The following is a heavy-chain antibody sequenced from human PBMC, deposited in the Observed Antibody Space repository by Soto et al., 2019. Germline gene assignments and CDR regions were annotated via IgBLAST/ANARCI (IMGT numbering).Heavy chain of an antibody. CDR1: GFTFSSYA. V-gene: IGHV3-23*01. J-gene: IGHJ4*02. CDR2: ISGSGGST. Sequence: GGSLRLSCAASGFTFSSYAMSWVRQGPGKGLEWVSTISGSGGSTYYADSVKGRFTISRDNSKNTLYLQMNSLRAEDTAVYYCAKDVPSSDEGHWGQGTLVTVSS. CDR3: AKDVPSSDEGH.